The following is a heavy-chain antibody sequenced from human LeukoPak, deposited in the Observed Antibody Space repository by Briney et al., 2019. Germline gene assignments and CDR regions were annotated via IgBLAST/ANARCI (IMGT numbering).Heavy chain of an antibody. V-gene: IGHV3-23*01. D-gene: IGHD3-10*01. Sequence: PGGSLRLSCTASGFTFSNYGMNWVRQAPGKGLEWVSVISGGGGSTYYADSVMGRFTISRDNSKDTLYLQMNSLRAEDTAVYYCAKGSLVLLSHMDVWGKGTTVTISS. CDR1: GFTFSNYG. CDR3: AKGSLVLLSHMDV. J-gene: IGHJ6*03. CDR2: ISGGGGST.